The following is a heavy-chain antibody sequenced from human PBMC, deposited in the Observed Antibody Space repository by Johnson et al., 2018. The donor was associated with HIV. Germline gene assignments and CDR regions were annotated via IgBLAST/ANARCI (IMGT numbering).Heavy chain of an antibody. V-gene: IGHV3-30*03. Sequence: QVQLVESGGGVVQPGRSLRLSCAASGFTFSNYGMHWVRQAPGKGLEWVAVITFEGSDKYYADSVKGRVTISRDDSKNTLYLRLNSLRPEDSAVYYCARGFHRGGAFDIWGQGTMVTVSS. D-gene: IGHD1-14*01. CDR3: ARGFHRGGAFDI. CDR2: ITFEGSDK. J-gene: IGHJ3*02. CDR1: GFTFSNYG.